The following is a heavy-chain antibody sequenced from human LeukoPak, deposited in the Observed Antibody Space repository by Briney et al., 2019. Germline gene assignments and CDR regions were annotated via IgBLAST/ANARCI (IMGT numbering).Heavy chain of an antibody. CDR2: ISSGGSII. Sequence: PGGSLRLSCAASGFTFSDYYMNWIHQAPGKGLEWISYISSGGSIIHYADSVKGRFTISRDNAKNSLYLQMNSLRAEDTAVYYCARDLLGVTTRNWFDPWGQGTLVTVSS. CDR3: ARDLLGVTTRNWFDP. V-gene: IGHV3-11*01. CDR1: GFTFSDYY. D-gene: IGHD2-21*02. J-gene: IGHJ5*02.